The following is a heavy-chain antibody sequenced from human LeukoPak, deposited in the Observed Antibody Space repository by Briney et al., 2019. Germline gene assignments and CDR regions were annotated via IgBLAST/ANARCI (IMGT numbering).Heavy chain of an antibody. Sequence: SVKVSCKASGGTFSSYAISWVRQAPGQGLEWMGRIIPILGIANYAQKFQGRVTITADKSTSTAYTELSSLRSEDTAVYYCARDFSWTGDYYYYGMDVWGQGTTVTVSS. CDR2: IIPILGIA. CDR3: ARDFSWTGDYYYYGMDV. J-gene: IGHJ6*02. CDR1: GGTFSSYA. V-gene: IGHV1-69*04. D-gene: IGHD3/OR15-3a*01.